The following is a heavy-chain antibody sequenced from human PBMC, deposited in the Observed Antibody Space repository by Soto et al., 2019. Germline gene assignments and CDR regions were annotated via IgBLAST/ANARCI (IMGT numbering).Heavy chain of an antibody. CDR3: ARGIPQQLVQYYFDY. CDR1: GGSFSGYY. Sequence: QVQLQQWGAGLLKPSETLSLTCAVYGGSFSGYYWSWIRQPPGKGLEWIGEINHSGSTNYNPSLKSRVTISVDPSKNKCSRKLSSVTAADTAVYYGARGIPQQLVQYYFDYWGQGTLVTVSS. J-gene: IGHJ4*02. CDR2: INHSGST. V-gene: IGHV4-34*01. D-gene: IGHD6-13*01.